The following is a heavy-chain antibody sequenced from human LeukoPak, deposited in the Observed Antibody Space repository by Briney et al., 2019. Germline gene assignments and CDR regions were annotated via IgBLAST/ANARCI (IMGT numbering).Heavy chain of an antibody. CDR2: IYYSGST. Sequence: PSQTLSLTCTVSGGSISSYYWSWIRQPPGKGLEWIGYIYYSGSTNYNPSLKSRVTISVDTSKNQFSLKLSSVTAADTAVYYCASGAYDFWSGWGGDAFDIWGQGTMVTVSS. J-gene: IGHJ3*02. D-gene: IGHD3-3*01. CDR3: ASGAYDFWSGWGGDAFDI. CDR1: GGSISSYY. V-gene: IGHV4-59*01.